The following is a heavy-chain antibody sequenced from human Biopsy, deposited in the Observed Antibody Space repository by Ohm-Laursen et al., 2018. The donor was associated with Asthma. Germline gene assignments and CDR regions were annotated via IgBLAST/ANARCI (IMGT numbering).Heavy chain of an antibody. V-gene: IGHV3-30*03. CDR1: GFVFSQCG. CDR2: VSSDGHNK. J-gene: IGHJ4*03. D-gene: IGHD3-22*01. Sequence: SLRLSCTASGFVFSQCGMHWVRQGPGKGLEWVALVSSDGHNKYYEDSVKGRFTISRDNSRNRLYLQINRLTVEDSAVYFCARQSGQDYGDSSGFDIWGQGTPVAVSS. CDR3: ARQSGQDYGDSSGFDI.